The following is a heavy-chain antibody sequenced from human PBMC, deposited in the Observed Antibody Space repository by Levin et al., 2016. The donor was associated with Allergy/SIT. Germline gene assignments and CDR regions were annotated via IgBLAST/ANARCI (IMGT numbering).Heavy chain of an antibody. CDR3: AKSPVIRLRFPTFDY. Sequence: GGSLRLSCAASGVTFNNAWMSWVRQAPGKGLEWVSAISGSGGSTYYADSVKGRFTISRDNSKNTLYLQMNSLRAEDTAVYYCAKSPVIRLRFPTFDYWGQGTLVTVSS. D-gene: IGHD5-12*01. J-gene: IGHJ4*02. CDR1: GVTFNNAW. V-gene: IGHV3-23*01. CDR2: ISGSGGST.